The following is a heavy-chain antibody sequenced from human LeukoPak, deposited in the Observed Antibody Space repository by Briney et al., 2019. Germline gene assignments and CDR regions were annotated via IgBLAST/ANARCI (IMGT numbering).Heavy chain of an antibody. CDR1: GYTFNDYY. D-gene: IGHD3-9*01. CDR3: ARDSSDVLTGYYHF. Sequence: ASVKVSCKTSGYTFNDYYVHWVRQAPGQGLEWMGWINPNSGRTNYAPKFQGRVTSTTDTSISTAYMELSGLISGDTALYYCARDSSDVLTGYYHFWGHGTLVTVSS. J-gene: IGHJ4*01. CDR2: INPNSGRT. V-gene: IGHV1-2*02.